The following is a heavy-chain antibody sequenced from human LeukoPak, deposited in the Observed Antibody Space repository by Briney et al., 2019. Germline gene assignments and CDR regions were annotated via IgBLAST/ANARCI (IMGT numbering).Heavy chain of an antibody. J-gene: IGHJ4*02. V-gene: IGHV1-2*02. CDR2: INPNSGGT. D-gene: IGHD3-16*02. CDR3: ARARYDYVWGSYRSTYVDY. CDR1: GYTFTGYY. Sequence: ASVKVSCKASGYTFTGYYMHWVRQAPGQGLEWMGWINPNSGGTNYAQKFQGRVTMTRDTSISTAYMELSRLRSDDTAVYYCARARYDYVWGSYRSTYVDYCGQGTLVTVSS.